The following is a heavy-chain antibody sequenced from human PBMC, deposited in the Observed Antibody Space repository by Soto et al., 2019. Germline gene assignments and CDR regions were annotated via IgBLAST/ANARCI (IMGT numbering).Heavy chain of an antibody. D-gene: IGHD3-9*01. J-gene: IGHJ3*01. V-gene: IGHV4-59*11. CDR1: GRSISSHT. CDR2: IYYSGRT. CDR3: ASGGWTYNILTGYYL. Sequence: SETLSLTCTVSGRSISSHTWSCIRQPPGKGLQWIGYIYYSGRTNYNPSLKSRLTISVDTSKKQISLKLSSVTAADSAVDYCASGGWTYNILTGYYLWGQGTMVP.